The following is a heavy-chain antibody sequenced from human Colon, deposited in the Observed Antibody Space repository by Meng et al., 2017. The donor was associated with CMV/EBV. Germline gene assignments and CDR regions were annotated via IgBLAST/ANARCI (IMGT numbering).Heavy chain of an antibody. J-gene: IGHJ4*02. V-gene: IGHV4-31*11. Sequence: QVQLQESGPRLVKPSQTLSLTCAVSGGSISSGGYYWSWIRQPPGKGLEWIGEINHSGSTNYNPSLKSRVTISVDTSKNQFSLKLSSVTAADTAVYYCASILFAAAAGGWGGYWGQGTLVTVSS. CDR2: INHSGST. CDR3: ASILFAAAAGGWGGY. CDR1: GGSISSGGYY. D-gene: IGHD6-13*01.